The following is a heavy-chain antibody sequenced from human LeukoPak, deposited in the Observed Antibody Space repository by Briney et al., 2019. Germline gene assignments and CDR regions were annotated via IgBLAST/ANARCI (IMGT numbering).Heavy chain of an antibody. CDR2: INQDGGEK. J-gene: IGHJ4*01. CDR3: ARDGTAAGLYFDL. D-gene: IGHD6-13*01. V-gene: IGHV3-7*01. CDR1: GFTFSSYW. Sequence: GGSLRLSCAVSGFTFSSYWMNWVRQAPGKGLEWVASINQDGGEKYYVDSVKDRFTISRVNAKNSLYLQMSSLRAEDTAEYYCARDGTAAGLYFDLWGQGTLVTVSS.